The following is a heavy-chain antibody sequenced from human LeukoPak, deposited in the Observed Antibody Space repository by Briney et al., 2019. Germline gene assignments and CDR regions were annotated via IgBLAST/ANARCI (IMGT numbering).Heavy chain of an antibody. CDR1: GYTFTSYG. D-gene: IGHD4-23*01. V-gene: IGHV1-18*01. CDR2: VSAYNGNT. CDR3: ASSSPCGGNSLGSH. Sequence: ASVTVSCKASGYTFTSYGISWVRQAPGQGLEWMGWVSAYNGNTNYAQKLQGRVTMTTDTSTSTAYMELRNLRSDDTAAYYCASSSPCGGNSLGSHWGQGTLVTVSS. J-gene: IGHJ4*02.